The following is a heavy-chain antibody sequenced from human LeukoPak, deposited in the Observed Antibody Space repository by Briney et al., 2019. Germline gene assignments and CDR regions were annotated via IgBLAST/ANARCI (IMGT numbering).Heavy chain of an antibody. J-gene: IGHJ4*02. CDR1: GFTLRSYD. Sequence: GGSLRLSCAASGFTLRSYDMSWVRQAPGKGLEWVAATSGSGVNSYYTDSVRGRFTISRDNSQNTLYLQMDSLRAEDTALYYCAKEYSGYDFDYWGQGTLVTVSS. CDR3: AKEYSGYDFDY. D-gene: IGHD5-12*01. CDR2: TSGSGVNS. V-gene: IGHV3-23*01.